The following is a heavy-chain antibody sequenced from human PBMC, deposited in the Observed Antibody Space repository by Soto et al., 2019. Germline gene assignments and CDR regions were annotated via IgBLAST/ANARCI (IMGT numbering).Heavy chain of an antibody. Sequence: GASVKVSCKASGYTFTGYYMHWVRQAPGRGLEWMGWINPNSGGTNYAQKFQGRVTMTRDTSISTAYMELSRLRSDDTAVYYCATADVVITAYYYYYGMDVWGQGTTVTVSS. D-gene: IGHD3-22*01. CDR3: ATADVVITAYYYYYGMDV. V-gene: IGHV1-2*02. CDR2: INPNSGGT. J-gene: IGHJ6*02. CDR1: GYTFTGYY.